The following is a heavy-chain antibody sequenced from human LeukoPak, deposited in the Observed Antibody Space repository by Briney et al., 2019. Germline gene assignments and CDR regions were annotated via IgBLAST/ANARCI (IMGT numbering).Heavy chain of an antibody. Sequence: GESLKISCQASGYLFTKYWIGWGRQIPGKGLEWMAIIYPGDSDTRYIPSSPGRVTVPADKSTNTAYLQWTSLKASDTAIYYCARLPSLTAAGMFDSWGPGALIIVSS. D-gene: IGHD6-25*01. CDR3: ARLPSLTAAGMFDS. CDR1: GYLFTKYW. V-gene: IGHV5-51*01. CDR2: IYPGDSDT. J-gene: IGHJ4*02.